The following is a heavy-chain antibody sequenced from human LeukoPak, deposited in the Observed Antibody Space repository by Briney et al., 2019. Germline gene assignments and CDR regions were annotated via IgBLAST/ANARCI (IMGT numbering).Heavy chain of an antibody. J-gene: IGHJ4*02. Sequence: GSLRLSCAASGFTFSSYAMSWIRQPPGKGLEWIGEINHSGSTNYNPSLKSRVTISVDTSKNQFSLKLSSVTAADTAVYYCARGSRIAAAGMVEGSESADFDYWGQGTLVTVSS. CDR1: GFTFSSYA. V-gene: IGHV4-34*01. CDR3: ARGSRIAAAGMVEGSESADFDY. CDR2: INHSGST. D-gene: IGHD6-13*01.